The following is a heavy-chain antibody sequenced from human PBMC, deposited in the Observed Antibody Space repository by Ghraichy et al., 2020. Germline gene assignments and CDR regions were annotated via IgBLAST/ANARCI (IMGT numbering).Heavy chain of an antibody. CDR3: ARVGGYSYGMGFDY. Sequence: SETLSLTCAVYGGSFSGYYWSWIRQPPGKGLEWIGEINHSGSTNYNPSLKSRVTISVDTSKNQFSLKLSSVTAADTAVYYCARVGGYSYGMGFDYWGQGTLVTVSS. CDR1: GGSFSGYY. J-gene: IGHJ4*02. CDR2: INHSGST. D-gene: IGHD5-18*01. V-gene: IGHV4-34*01.